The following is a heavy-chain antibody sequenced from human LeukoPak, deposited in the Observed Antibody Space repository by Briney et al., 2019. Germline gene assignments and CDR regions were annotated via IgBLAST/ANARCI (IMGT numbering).Heavy chain of an antibody. D-gene: IGHD6-6*01. V-gene: IGHV3-48*03. Sequence: GGSLRLSCAASGFTYSSYDMNRVRQAPGKGLEWVSYISSGSSSIFYADSVKGRFTISRDNAKNSLYLQMNSLRVEDTAVYYCARGGRAARFAYWGQGTLVTVSS. CDR1: GFTYSSYD. CDR3: ARGGRAARFAY. J-gene: IGHJ4*02. CDR2: ISSGSSSI.